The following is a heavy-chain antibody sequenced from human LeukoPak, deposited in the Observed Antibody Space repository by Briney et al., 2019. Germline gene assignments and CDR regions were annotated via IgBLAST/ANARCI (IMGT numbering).Heavy chain of an antibody. CDR1: GFTFSSYE. Sequence: PGRSLRLSCAASGFTFSSYEMIWVRQAPGKGLEWVSYISRSGSDIYYADSVKGRFTISRDNAKNSLHLQMNSLRAEDTAVYYCARALETGGRGWRRPVSCWGQGTLVTVSS. CDR2: ISRSGSDI. CDR3: ARALETGGRGWRRPVSC. V-gene: IGHV3-48*03. J-gene: IGHJ4*02. D-gene: IGHD6-19*01.